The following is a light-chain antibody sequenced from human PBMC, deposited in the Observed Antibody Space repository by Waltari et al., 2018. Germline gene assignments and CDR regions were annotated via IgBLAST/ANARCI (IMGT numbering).Light chain of an antibody. Sequence: QSALTQPSPVAGSPGQSITLPCPGTTTEVGAYNFVPWYQQHPGEVPKLLIYEVNNRPSGVSDRFSGSRSGNTASLTISGLLAEDEADYYCCSHSSSSTLVLFGGGTKVTVL. CDR3: CSHSSSSTLVL. V-gene: IGLV2-14*01. CDR2: EVN. J-gene: IGLJ3*02. CDR1: TTEVGAYNF.